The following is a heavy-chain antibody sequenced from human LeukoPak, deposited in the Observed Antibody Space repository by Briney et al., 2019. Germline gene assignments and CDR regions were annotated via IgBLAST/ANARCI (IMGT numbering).Heavy chain of an antibody. CDR1: GGSISSGGYY. D-gene: IGHD2-2*01. Sequence: PSQTLSLTCTVSGGSISSGGYYWSWIRQHPGKGLEWIGYIYYSGSTYYNPSLKSRVTISVDTSKNQFSLKLSSVTAADTAVYYCACSEGEDIVVVPGTFDPWGQGTLVTVSS. V-gene: IGHV4-31*03. CDR2: IYYSGST. CDR3: ACSEGEDIVVVPGTFDP. J-gene: IGHJ5*02.